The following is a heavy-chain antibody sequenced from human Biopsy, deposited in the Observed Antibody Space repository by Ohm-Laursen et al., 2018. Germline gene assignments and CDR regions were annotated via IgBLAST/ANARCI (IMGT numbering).Heavy chain of an antibody. D-gene: IGHD1-26*01. CDR3: ARVGVGAPSIDYFDS. CDR2: IYYSGST. J-gene: IGHJ4*02. V-gene: IGHV4-59*01. CDR1: GGSISSDW. Sequence: TLSLTCTVSGGSISSDWWSWIRQPPGKGLEWIGYIYYSGSTNYNPSLKSRVTISVDRSKNHFSLELSSVTAADTAVYYCARVGVGAPSIDYFDSWGQGALVTVSS.